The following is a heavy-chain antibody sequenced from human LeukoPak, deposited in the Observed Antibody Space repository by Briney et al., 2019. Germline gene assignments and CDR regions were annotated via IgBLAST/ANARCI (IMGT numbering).Heavy chain of an antibody. V-gene: IGHV1-69*13. CDR1: AGTFSSYA. Sequence: ASVKVSCKASAGTFSSYAISWVRQAPGQGLEWMGGIIPIFGTANYAQKFQGRVTITADESTSTAYMALSTLRSEDTAVYYCARAYGSGSYSYYYYGMDVWGKGTTVTVSS. D-gene: IGHD3-10*01. J-gene: IGHJ6*04. CDR2: IIPIFGTA. CDR3: ARAYGSGSYSYYYYGMDV.